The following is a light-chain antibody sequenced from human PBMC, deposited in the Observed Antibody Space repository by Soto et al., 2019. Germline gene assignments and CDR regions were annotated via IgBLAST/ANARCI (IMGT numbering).Light chain of an antibody. V-gene: IGLV1-40*01. J-gene: IGLJ1*01. Sequence: QSVLTQPPSVSGATGQRVTISCTGSSSNIGAGYDVHWYQQLPGTAPKLLIDGNSNRPSGVPDRFSGSKSGTSASLAITGLQAENDADYYCQSYDSSLSGVFGTGTKVTV. CDR1: SSNIGAGYD. CDR2: GNS. CDR3: QSYDSSLSGV.